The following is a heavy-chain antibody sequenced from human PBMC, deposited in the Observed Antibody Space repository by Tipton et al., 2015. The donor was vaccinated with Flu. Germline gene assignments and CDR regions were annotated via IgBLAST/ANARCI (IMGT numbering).Heavy chain of an antibody. Sequence: TLSLTCAVSGYSISSGYYWGWIRQPSGKGLEWIGSIYHSGSTYYNPSLKSRVTISVDTSKNQFPLKLSSVTAADTAVYYCARQLSVGATSGFDYWGQGTLVTVSS. J-gene: IGHJ4*02. CDR2: IYHSGST. CDR3: ARQLSVGATSGFDY. D-gene: IGHD1-26*01. V-gene: IGHV4-38-2*01. CDR1: GYSISSGYY.